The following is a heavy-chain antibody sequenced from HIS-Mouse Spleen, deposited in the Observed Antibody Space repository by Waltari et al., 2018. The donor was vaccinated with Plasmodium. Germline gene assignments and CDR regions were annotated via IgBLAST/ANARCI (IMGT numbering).Heavy chain of an antibody. J-gene: IGHJ2*01. Sequence: EVQLVESGGGLVQPGGSLRLSCAASGCTFSRSWMSWVRQAPGKGLEWVANIKQDGSEKYYVDSVKGRFTISRDNTKNSLYLQMNSLRAEDTAVYYCASSWYWYFDLWGRGTLVTVSS. D-gene: IGHD6-13*01. CDR1: GCTFSRSW. V-gene: IGHV3-7*01. CDR2: IKQDGSEK. CDR3: ASSWYWYFDL.